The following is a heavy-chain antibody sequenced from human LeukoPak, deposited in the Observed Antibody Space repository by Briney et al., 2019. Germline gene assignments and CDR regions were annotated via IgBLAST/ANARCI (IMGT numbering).Heavy chain of an antibody. CDR3: AKTSRGYFDY. J-gene: IGHJ4*02. CDR1: GFTFGDYA. D-gene: IGHD3-10*01. V-gene: IGHV3-49*04. Sequence: GRSLRLSCTASGFTFGDYAMSWVRQAPGKGLEWVGFIRSKPYGGTTEYAASVKGRFTISRDDSKSIAYLQMNSLRAEDTAVYYCAKTSRGYFDYWGQGTLVTVPS. CDR2: IRSKPYGGTT.